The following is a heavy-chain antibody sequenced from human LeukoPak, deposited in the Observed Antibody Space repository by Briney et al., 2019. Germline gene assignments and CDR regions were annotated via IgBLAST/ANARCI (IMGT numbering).Heavy chain of an antibody. D-gene: IGHD2-15*01. CDR2: ISFHGKDK. CDR3: VRQDCSAGSCYLDH. V-gene: IGHV3-30*04. J-gene: IGHJ4*02. Sequence: PGGSLRLSCAASGFTFNNYAMHWVRQAPGKGLEWMTVISFHGKDKFYADSMKGRLTISRDNSQRTLVMEMNCLRAEDTAVYYCVRQDCSAGSCYLDHWGQGILVTVSS. CDR1: GFTFNNYA.